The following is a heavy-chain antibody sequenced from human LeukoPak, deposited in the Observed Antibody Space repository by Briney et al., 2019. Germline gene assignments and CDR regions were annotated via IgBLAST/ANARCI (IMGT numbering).Heavy chain of an antibody. D-gene: IGHD1-26*01. V-gene: IGHV1-46*01. CDR1: GYTFTSYY. J-gene: IGHJ3*02. Sequence: ASVKVSCKASGYTFTSYYMHWVRQAPGQGLEWMGIIKPSGGSTSYAQKFQGRVTMTRDTSTSTVYMELSSLRSEDTAVYYCARTIEGGDAFDIWGQGTMVTVSS. CDR3: ARTIEGGDAFDI. CDR2: IKPSGGST.